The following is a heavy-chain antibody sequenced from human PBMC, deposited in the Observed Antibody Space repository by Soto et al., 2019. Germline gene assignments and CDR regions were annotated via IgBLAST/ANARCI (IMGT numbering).Heavy chain of an antibody. V-gene: IGHV1-3*01. CDR2: INAGNGRE. J-gene: IGHJ4*02. CDR3: ARGGGWVGEASFDS. CDR1: GYTFTSYT. Sequence: QVQLEQSGAEVKKPGASVKVSCKTSGYTFTSYTLHWVRQAPGQGLEWMGWINAGNGREKYSQRFQDRVSLSTDKPATPAYRELRSLRSKNTLVYFCARGGGWVGEASFDSWGQGTQVTVSS. D-gene: IGHD3-10*01.